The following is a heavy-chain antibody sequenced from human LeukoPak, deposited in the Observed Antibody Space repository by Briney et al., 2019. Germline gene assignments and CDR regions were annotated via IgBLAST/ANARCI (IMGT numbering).Heavy chain of an antibody. CDR1: GFTFSSYA. D-gene: IGHD3-16*01. V-gene: IGHV3-23*01. CDR3: AKGIMITFGGVIDDDFDI. Sequence: GGSLRLSCAASGFTFSSYAMSWVRQAPGKGLEWVSAICCSGGSTYYADSVKGRFTISRDNSKNALYLQMNSLRAEDTAVYYCAKGIMITFGGVIDDDFDIWGQGTMVTVSS. J-gene: IGHJ3*02. CDR2: ICCSGGST.